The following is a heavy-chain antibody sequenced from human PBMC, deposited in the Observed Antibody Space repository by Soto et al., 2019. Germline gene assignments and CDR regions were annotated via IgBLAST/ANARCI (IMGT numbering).Heavy chain of an antibody. J-gene: IGHJ4*02. CDR1: GFTFDDYA. D-gene: IGHD2-2*02. V-gene: IGHV3-9*01. Sequence: GGSLRLSCAASGFTFDDYAMHWVRQAPGKGLEWVSGISWNSGSINYADSVKGRFTISRDNAKNSLYLQMNSLRAEDTALYYCAKAAPLYLDYWGQGTLVTVSS. CDR2: ISWNSGSI. CDR3: AKAAPLYLDY.